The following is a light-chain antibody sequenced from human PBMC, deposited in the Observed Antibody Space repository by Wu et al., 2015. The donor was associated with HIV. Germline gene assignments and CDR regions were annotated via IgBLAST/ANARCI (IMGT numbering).Light chain of an antibody. CDR2: WAS. CDR1: ESISTR. V-gene: IGKV1-5*03. J-gene: IGKJ1*01. CDR3: QQYVSYSAWT. Sequence: DIQMTQSPSTLSASVGDRVTITCRASESISTRLAWYQQKPGKAPQLLIYWASSLENGAPSRFSGSGSGTEFTLTISSLQPDDFATYYCQQYVSYSAWTFGQGTKVEIK.